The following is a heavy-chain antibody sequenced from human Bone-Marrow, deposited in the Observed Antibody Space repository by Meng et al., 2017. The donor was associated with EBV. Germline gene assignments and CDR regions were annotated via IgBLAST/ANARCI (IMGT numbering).Heavy chain of an antibody. CDR3: ARGREPGYDSPTGRWFDP. CDR1: GGSFSGYY. D-gene: IGHD3-10*01. Sequence: QVQLQQWGAGMLQPSEXLSLTCAVSGGSFSGYYWSGIRQPPGKGLEWIGEIKHSGSTNYNPPLKSRVTISVVTSKNQFSLKLNSVTAADTAVYYCARGREPGYDSPTGRWFDPWGQGILVTVSS. J-gene: IGHJ5*02. CDR2: IKHSGST. V-gene: IGHV4-34*01.